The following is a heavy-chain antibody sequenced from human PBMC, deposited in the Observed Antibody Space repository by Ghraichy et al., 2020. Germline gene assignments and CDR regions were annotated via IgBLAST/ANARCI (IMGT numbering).Heavy chain of an antibody. Sequence: SQTISLTCTVSGGSISSYYWSWIRQPPGKGLEWIGYIYYSGSTNYNPSLKSRVTISVDTSKNQFSLKLNSVTAADTAVYYCARSSCSGGSCRNLFDYWGQGTLVTVSS. CDR1: GGSISSYY. V-gene: IGHV4-59*08. J-gene: IGHJ4*02. CDR2: IYYSGST. CDR3: ARSSCSGGSCRNLFDY. D-gene: IGHD2-15*01.